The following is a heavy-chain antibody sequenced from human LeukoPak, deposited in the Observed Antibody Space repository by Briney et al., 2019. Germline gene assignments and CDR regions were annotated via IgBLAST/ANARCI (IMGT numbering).Heavy chain of an antibody. Sequence: SETLSLTCTVSGGSISSGDYYWSWIRQPPGKGLEWIGYIYYSGSTYYNPSLKSRVTISVDTSKNQFSLKLSSVTAADTAVSYCARGYCSSTSCYHYWFDPWGQGTLVTVSS. V-gene: IGHV4-30-4*01. CDR1: GGSISSGDYY. CDR3: ARGYCSSTSCYHYWFDP. D-gene: IGHD2-2*01. CDR2: IYYSGST. J-gene: IGHJ5*02.